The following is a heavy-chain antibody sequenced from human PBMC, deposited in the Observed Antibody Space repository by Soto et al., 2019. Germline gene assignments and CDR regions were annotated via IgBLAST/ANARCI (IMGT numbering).Heavy chain of an antibody. CDR1: GFTFSSYA. V-gene: IGHV3-23*01. D-gene: IGHD6-13*01. Sequence: GGSLRLSCAASGFTFSSYAMSWVRQAPGKGLEWVSAISGSGGSTYYADSVKGRFTISRDNSKKTLYLQMNSLRAEDTAVYYCGGGGRQLVRIERYYYYGMDVWGQGTTVTVSS. CDR2: ISGSGGST. CDR3: GGGGRQLVRIERYYYYGMDV. J-gene: IGHJ6*02.